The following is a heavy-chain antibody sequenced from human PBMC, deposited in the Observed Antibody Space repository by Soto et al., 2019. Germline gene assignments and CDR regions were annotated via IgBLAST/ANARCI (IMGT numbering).Heavy chain of an antibody. V-gene: IGHV1-69*13. D-gene: IGHD1-26*01. CDR2: IIPIFGTA. CDR1: GGTFSSYA. CDR3: AKDYLRWAQS. J-gene: IGHJ5*02. Sequence: GASVKVSCKASGGTFSSYAISWVRQAPGQGLEWMGGIIPIFGTANYAQKFQGRVTITADESTSTAYMELSSLRSEDTAVYYCAKDYLRWAQSWGQGTLVTVSS.